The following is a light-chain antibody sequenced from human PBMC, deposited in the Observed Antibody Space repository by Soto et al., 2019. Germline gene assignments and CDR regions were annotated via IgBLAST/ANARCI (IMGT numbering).Light chain of an antibody. V-gene: IGLV2-8*01. Sequence: QSVLTQPPSASGSPGQSVTISCTGTSSDIGGYDYVSWYQQHPGNAPKLIIYEVSKRPSGVPDRFSGSKSGNTASLTVSGLQTEDEADYYCSSHAAAGVFGGGTKVTVL. CDR2: EVS. CDR1: SSDIGGYDY. J-gene: IGLJ3*02. CDR3: SSHAAAGV.